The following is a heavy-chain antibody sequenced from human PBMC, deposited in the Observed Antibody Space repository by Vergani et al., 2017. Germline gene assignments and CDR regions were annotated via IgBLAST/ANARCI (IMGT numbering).Heavy chain of an antibody. Sequence: QVQLVQSGAEVKKPGASVKVSCKASGYTFTGYYMHWVRQAPGQGLEWMGRIIPILGIANYAQKFQGRVTITADKSTSTAYMELSSLRSEDTAVYYCARDRGSGWPSTLYYYCYYMDVWGKGTTVTVSS. J-gene: IGHJ6*03. D-gene: IGHD6-19*01. V-gene: IGHV1-69*09. CDR3: ARDRGSGWPSTLYYYCYYMDV. CDR2: IIPILGIA. CDR1: GYTFTGYY.